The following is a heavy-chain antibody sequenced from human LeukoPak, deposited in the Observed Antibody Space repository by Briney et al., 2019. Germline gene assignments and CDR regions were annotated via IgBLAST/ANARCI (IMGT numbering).Heavy chain of an antibody. CDR2: INHSGIT. D-gene: IGHD5-12*01. CDR3: ARVYSGYEYFDY. J-gene: IGHJ4*02. Sequence: PSETLSLTCAVYGGSFSGYSWSWVRQPPGKGLEWIGEINHSGITNYNPSLKSRVTISVDTSMNQFSLKLSSVTAADTAVYCCARVYSGYEYFDYWGQGTLVTVSS. CDR1: GGSFSGYS. V-gene: IGHV4-34*01.